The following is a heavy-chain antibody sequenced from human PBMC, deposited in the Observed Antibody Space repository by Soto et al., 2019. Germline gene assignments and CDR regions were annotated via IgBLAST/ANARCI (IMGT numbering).Heavy chain of an antibody. CDR3: AKVGDYNIFLLNYFAY. V-gene: IGHV3-23*01. CDR1: GFTVSSYA. D-gene: IGHD4-17*01. Sequence: GSLRLSCAASGFTVSSYARSWFRQAPGKGLEWVSAISGSGGSTYYADSVKGRFTISRDNSKNTLYLQMNSLRAEDTAVYYCAKVGDYNIFLLNYFAYWGKGTLVTVSS. J-gene: IGHJ4*02. CDR2: ISGSGGST.